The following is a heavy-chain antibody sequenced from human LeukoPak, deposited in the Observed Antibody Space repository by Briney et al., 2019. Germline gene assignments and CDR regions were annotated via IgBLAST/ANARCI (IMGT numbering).Heavy chain of an antibody. CDR2: ISGSGGST. V-gene: IGHV3-23*01. D-gene: IGHD2-21*02. CDR3: ARRPWRSFGGDSSYYYYGMDV. CDR1: GFTFSSYA. Sequence: GGSLRLSCAASGFTFSSYAMSWVRQAPGKGLEWVSAISGSGGSTYYADSVKGRFTISRDNSKNTLYLQMNSLRAEDTAVYYCARRPWRSFGGDSSYYYYGMDVWGQGTTVTVSS. J-gene: IGHJ6*02.